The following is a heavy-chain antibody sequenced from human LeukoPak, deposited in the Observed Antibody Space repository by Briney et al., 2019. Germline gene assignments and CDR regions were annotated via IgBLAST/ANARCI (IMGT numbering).Heavy chain of an antibody. CDR2: FYYSGST. J-gene: IGHJ4*02. CDR3: ASAYDSSGSHLGY. V-gene: IGHV4-31*03. D-gene: IGHD3-22*01. Sequence: SETLSLTCTVSGGSISSGGYYWSWIRQHPGQGLEWIGYFYYSGSTYYNPSLKSRVTIAVDTTKNPLSLKLSSVTAADTAVYYCASAYDSSGSHLGYWGQGTLVTVSS. CDR1: GGSISSGGYY.